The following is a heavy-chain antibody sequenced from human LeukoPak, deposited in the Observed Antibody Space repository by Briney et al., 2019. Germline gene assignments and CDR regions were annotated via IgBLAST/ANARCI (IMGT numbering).Heavy chain of an antibody. CDR1: GFTFSSYS. CDR2: ISSSSSYI. V-gene: IGHV3-21*01. CDR3: ARRIPIAPVGVDY. Sequence: PGGSLRLSCAASGFTFSSYSMNWVRQAPGKGLEWVSSISSSSSYIYYADSVKGRFTISRDNAKNSLYLLMNSLRAEDTAVYYCARRIPIAPVGVDYWGQGTLVTVSS. J-gene: IGHJ4*02. D-gene: IGHD3-16*01.